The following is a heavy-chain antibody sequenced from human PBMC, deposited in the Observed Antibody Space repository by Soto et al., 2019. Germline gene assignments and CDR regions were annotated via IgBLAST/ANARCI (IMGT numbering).Heavy chain of an antibody. CDR3: ARHPERIAQIGWFDP. Sequence: EVQLVESGGGLVQPGGSLRLSCAVSGFTFSSYSMNWVRQAPVKGLEWVSYSSSSSSTIYYADSVKGRFTISRDNAKNSLYLQMNSLRAEDTAVYYCARHPERIAQIGWFDPWGQGTPVTVSS. CDR2: SSSSSSTI. D-gene: IGHD6-13*01. CDR1: GFTFSSYS. V-gene: IGHV3-48*01. J-gene: IGHJ5*02.